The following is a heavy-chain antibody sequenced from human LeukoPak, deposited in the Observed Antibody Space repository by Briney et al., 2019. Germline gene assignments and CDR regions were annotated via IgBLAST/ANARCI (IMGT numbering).Heavy chain of an antibody. CDR1: GFTFRKYG. J-gene: IGHJ4*02. V-gene: IGHV3-64*01. Sequence: GESLKISCAASGFTFRKYGMHWVRQAPGKGLEYISGISRDGTSTYNANSVKGRFTISRDNSKNTLYLQMGSLRAEDMAVYFCARDGVDSGTESWGYYLDYWGQGSLVTVSS. CDR2: ISRDGTST. D-gene: IGHD2-2*01. CDR3: ARDGVDSGTESWGYYLDY.